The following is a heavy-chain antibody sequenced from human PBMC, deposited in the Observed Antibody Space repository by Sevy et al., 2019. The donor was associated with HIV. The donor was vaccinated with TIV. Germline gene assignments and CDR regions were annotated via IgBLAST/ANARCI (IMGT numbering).Heavy chain of an antibody. V-gene: IGHV3-30-3*01. J-gene: IGHJ4*02. D-gene: IGHD3-10*01. CDR1: GFTFSSYA. CDR2: ISYDGSNK. CDR3: TRAHYGSGSPFDY. Sequence: GGSLRLSCAASGFTFSSYAMHWVRQAPGKGLEWVAVISYDGSNKYYADSVKGRFTISRDNSKNTLYLQMNSLRAEDTAVYYCTRAHYGSGSPFDYWGPGTLVTVSS.